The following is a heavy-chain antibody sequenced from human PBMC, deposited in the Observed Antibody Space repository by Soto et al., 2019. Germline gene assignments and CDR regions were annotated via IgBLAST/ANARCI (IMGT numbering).Heavy chain of an antibody. CDR2: ISPDGINK. CDR3: VKPSGWYPDY. J-gene: IGHJ4*02. V-gene: IGHV3-30*18. CDR1: GFTFREYG. Sequence: QVQLVESGGGVVQPGGALRLPCGVSGFTFREYGMPRVRQAPGKGLEWVAVISPDGINKYYPDSLRGRFTISRDNSKNTLYLQMSSLRGEDTAVYYCVKPSGWYPDYWGQGTHVTVSS. D-gene: IGHD6-19*01.